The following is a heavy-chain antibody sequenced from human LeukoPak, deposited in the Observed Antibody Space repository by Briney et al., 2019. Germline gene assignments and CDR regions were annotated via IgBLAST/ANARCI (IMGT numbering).Heavy chain of an antibody. CDR2: IKQDGREK. J-gene: IGHJ4*02. CDR3: AREGLIPRRGMAYYFDY. CDR1: GFTFSSYW. Sequence: PGGSLRLSCAASGFTFSSYWMSWVRQAPGKGLEWVANIKQDGREKYYVDSVKGRFTISRDNAKNSLYLQMNSLRAEDTAVYYCAREGLIPRRGMAYYFDYWGQGTLVTVSS. D-gene: IGHD1-14*01. V-gene: IGHV3-7*01.